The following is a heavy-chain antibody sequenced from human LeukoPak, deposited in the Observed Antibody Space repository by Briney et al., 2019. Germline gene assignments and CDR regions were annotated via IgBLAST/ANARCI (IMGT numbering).Heavy chain of an antibody. D-gene: IGHD3-22*01. J-gene: IGHJ4*02. Sequence: ASVKVSCKASGYRFTSYGVSWVRQAPGQGLEWMGWINTYNGNTNYAQKFQGRVTMTTDTSTTTAYMELRSLRSADTAVYYCARDARDDYDPVSDYWGQGTLVTVSS. CDR2: INTYNGNT. CDR3: ARDARDDYDPVSDY. V-gene: IGHV1-18*04. CDR1: GYRFTSYG.